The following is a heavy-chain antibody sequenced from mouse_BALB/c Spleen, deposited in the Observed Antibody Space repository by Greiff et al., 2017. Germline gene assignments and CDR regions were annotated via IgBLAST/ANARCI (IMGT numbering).Heavy chain of an antibody. CDR3: ARWGLRRVLFAY. CDR1: GYTFTSYW. J-gene: IGHJ3*01. Sequence: VQLQQPGAELVKPGASVKLSCKASGYTFTSYWMHWVKQRPGQGLEWIGEIDPSDSYTNYNQKFKGKATLTVDKSSSTAYMQLSSLTSEDSAVYYCARWGLRRVLFAYWGQGTLVTVSA. D-gene: IGHD2-2*01. CDR2: IDPSDSYT. V-gene: IGHV1-69*02.